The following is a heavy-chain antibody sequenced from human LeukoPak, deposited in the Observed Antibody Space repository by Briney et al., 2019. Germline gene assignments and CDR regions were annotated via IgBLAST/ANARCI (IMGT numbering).Heavy chain of an antibody. J-gene: IGHJ5*02. CDR1: GGSISSGGYY. CDR2: IYYSGST. V-gene: IGHV4-31*03. Sequence: SETPSLTCTVSGGSISSGGYYWSWIRQHPGKGLEWIGYIYYSGSTYYNPSLKSRVTISVDTSKNQFSLKLSSVTAADTAVYYCARGVEDCSSTSCYFLGWFDPWGQGTLVTVSS. CDR3: ARGVEDCSSTSCYFLGWFDP. D-gene: IGHD2-2*01.